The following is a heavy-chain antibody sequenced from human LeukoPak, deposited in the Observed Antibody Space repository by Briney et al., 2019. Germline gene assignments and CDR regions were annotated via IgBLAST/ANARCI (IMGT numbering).Heavy chain of an antibody. V-gene: IGHV1-69*04. J-gene: IGHJ4*02. CDR3: ARDPGGSSPGFDS. D-gene: IGHD1-26*01. Sequence: GASVKVSCKASGGTFSSYAISWVRQAPGQGLEWMGRIIPILGIANYAQKFQGRVTITADKSTSTAYMELSSLRSEDTAVYYCARDPGGSSPGFDSWGQGTLVTVSS. CDR1: GGTFSSYA. CDR2: IIPILGIA.